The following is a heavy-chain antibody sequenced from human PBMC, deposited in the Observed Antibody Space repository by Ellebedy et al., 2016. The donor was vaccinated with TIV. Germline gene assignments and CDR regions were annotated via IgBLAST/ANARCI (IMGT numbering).Heavy chain of an antibody. CDR3: AKDYSGLRGLDV. Sequence: GESLKISCAASGFTFSSYAISWVRQAPGKGLEWVSSISCSGGSTYYADSVKGRFTISRDNSKNTLYLQMNSLRAEDTAVYYCAKDYSGLRGLDVWGQGTTGTVSS. CDR1: GFTFSSYA. CDR2: ISCSGGST. V-gene: IGHV3-23*01. J-gene: IGHJ6*02. D-gene: IGHD5-12*01.